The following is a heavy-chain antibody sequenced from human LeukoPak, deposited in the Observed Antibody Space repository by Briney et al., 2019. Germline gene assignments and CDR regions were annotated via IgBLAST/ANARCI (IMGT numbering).Heavy chain of an antibody. CDR2: INPNSGGT. V-gene: IGHV1-2*02. CDR3: ARAGTGAPSDAFDI. Sequence: ASVKVSCKASGYTFTGYYMHWVRQAPGQGLEWMGWINPNSGGTNYAQKFQGRVTMTRDTSISTAYMVLSTLRSDDTAVDYCARAGTGAPSDAFDIWGQGTMVTVSS. D-gene: IGHD1-1*01. J-gene: IGHJ3*02. CDR1: GYTFTGYY.